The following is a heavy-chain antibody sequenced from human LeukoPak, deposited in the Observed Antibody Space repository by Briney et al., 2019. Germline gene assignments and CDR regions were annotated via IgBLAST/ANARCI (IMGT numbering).Heavy chain of an antibody. D-gene: IGHD2-15*01. J-gene: IGHJ4*02. Sequence: YISSSNSTIYYADSVKGRFTISRDNGKNSLYLQMNSLRAEDTAVYYCARKMGNTYTAATPGFDYWGQGTLVTVSS. V-gene: IGHV3-48*01. CDR2: ISSSNSTI. CDR3: ARKMGNTYTAATPGFDY.